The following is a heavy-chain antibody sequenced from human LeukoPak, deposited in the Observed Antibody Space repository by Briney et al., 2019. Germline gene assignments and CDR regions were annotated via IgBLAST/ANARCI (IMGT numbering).Heavy chain of an antibody. D-gene: IGHD5-12*01. J-gene: IGHJ4*02. Sequence: GGSLRLSCVDSGITFSRYWMSWVRQAPGKGLEWVANIKQDGGEKYYVDSVKGRFTISRDNAKNSLYLQMNSLRVEDTAVYYCARGGVATSVYWGQGTLVTVSS. CDR2: IKQDGGEK. CDR1: GITFSRYW. V-gene: IGHV3-7*03. CDR3: ARGGVATSVY.